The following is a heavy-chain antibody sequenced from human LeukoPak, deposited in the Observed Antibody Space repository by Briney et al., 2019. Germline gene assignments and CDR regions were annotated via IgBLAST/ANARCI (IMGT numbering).Heavy chain of an antibody. CDR2: TYPGDSDT. D-gene: IGHD6-19*01. Sequence: GESLKISCKGSGYSFTSYWIGWVRQMPGKGLEWMGITYPGDSDTRYSPSFQGQVTISADKSISTAYLQWSSLKASDTAMYYCARLEQWLVNYYYYYYMDVWGKGTTVTVSS. J-gene: IGHJ6*03. CDR1: GYSFTSYW. CDR3: ARLEQWLVNYYYYYYMDV. V-gene: IGHV5-51*01.